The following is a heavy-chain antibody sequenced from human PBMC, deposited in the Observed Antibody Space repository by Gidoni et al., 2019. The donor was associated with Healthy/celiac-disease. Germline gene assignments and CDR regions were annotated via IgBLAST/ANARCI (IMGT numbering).Heavy chain of an antibody. D-gene: IGHD6-13*01. J-gene: IGHJ6*02. CDR1: GFPFDDYA. V-gene: IGHV3-9*01. CDR3: AKDRIAAAGEAPTTYYYYYGMDV. Sequence: EVQLVESGGGLVQPGRSLRPSCSASGFPFDDYAMQLVRQAPGKGLEWVSGISWNSGSIGYADSVKGRFTISRDNAKNSLYLQMNSLRAEDTALYYCAKDRIAAAGEAPTTYYYYYGMDVWGQGTTVTVSS. CDR2: ISWNSGSI.